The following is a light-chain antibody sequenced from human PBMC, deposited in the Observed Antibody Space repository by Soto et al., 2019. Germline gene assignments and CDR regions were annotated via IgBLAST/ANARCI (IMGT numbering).Light chain of an antibody. CDR2: DAS. CDR1: QNISTR. V-gene: IGKV1-5*01. Sequence: PAALCASVEVRFSITCRASQNISTRLAWYQQRPGKAPKLLIYDASTLEVGVSSRFSGSGPGTEFSLTISSLQPDDFATYYCQQYNDYPQTFGQGTKVDIK. CDR3: QQYNDYPQT. J-gene: IGKJ1*01.